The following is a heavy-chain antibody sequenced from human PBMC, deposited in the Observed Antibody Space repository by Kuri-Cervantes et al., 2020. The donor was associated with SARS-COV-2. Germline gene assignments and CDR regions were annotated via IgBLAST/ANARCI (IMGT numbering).Heavy chain of an antibody. CDR2: IKSKTDGGTI. V-gene: IGHV3-15*01. J-gene: IGHJ4*02. CDR1: GFTFSNAW. D-gene: IGHD1-26*01. CDR3: TTGGAQ. Sequence: GESLKISCAASGFTFSNAWMSWVRQAPGKGLEWVGRIKSKTDGGTIDYAAPVKGRFTISRDDSKDTLYLQMNGLKNEDTAVYYCTTGGAQWGQGTLVTVSS.